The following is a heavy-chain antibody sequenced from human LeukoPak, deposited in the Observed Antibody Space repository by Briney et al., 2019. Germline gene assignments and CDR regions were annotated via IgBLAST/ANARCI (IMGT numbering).Heavy chain of an antibody. V-gene: IGHV3-74*01. CDR1: GFAFSGYW. CDR3: ARGPAANSGRSYVGDY. D-gene: IGHD1-26*01. CDR2: INSDGSST. Sequence: GGSPRLSCAAAGFAFSGYWMHWVRQVPGKGPVWVSRINSDGSSTTYADSVKGRFTISRDNAKNTLYLQMNSLRAEDTAVYYCARGPAANSGRSYVGDYWGQGTLVTVSS. J-gene: IGHJ4*02.